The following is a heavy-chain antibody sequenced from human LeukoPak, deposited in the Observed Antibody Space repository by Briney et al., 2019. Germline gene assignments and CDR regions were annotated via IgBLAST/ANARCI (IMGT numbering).Heavy chain of an antibody. D-gene: IGHD6-6*01. V-gene: IGHV4-34*01. CDR1: GGSFRGYY. CDR2: INHSGST. CDR3: ARTGAPLSGAARLWRVRVWFDP. Sequence: PSETLSLTCAVYGGSFRGYYWSWIRQPPGKGLEWIGEINHSGSTNYNPSLKSRVTISVDTSKNQFSLKLSSVTAADTAVYYCARTGAPLSGAARLWRVRVWFDPWGQGTLVTVSS. J-gene: IGHJ5*02.